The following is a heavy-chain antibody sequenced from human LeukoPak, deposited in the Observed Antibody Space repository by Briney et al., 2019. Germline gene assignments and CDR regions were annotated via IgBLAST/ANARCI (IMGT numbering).Heavy chain of an antibody. CDR2: ISYDGSNK. Sequence: GRSLRLSCAASGFTFSTYAMHWVRQGPGKGLEWVAVISYDGSNKYYADSVKGRFTISRDNSKNTLYLQMSSLSAEDTAVYYCARTTTPHYYGSGSYALGYWGQGTLVTVPS. V-gene: IGHV3-30-3*01. CDR1: GFTFSTYA. J-gene: IGHJ4*02. CDR3: ARTTTPHYYGSGSYALGY. D-gene: IGHD3-10*01.